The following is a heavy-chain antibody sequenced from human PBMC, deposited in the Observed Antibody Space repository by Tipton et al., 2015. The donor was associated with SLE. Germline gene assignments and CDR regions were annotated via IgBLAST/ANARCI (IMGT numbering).Heavy chain of an antibody. CDR1: GGSVSSGSYY. D-gene: IGHD4-17*01. CDR2: IYYNGST. J-gene: IGHJ4*02. Sequence: TLSLTCTVSGGSVSSGSYYWSWIRQPPGKGLEWIGYIYYNGSTDYNPSLKSRVTISADTSKNQFSLKLNSVTAADTAVYYCARVPGAESPYFEYWGQGTLVTASS. CDR3: ARVPGAESPYFEY. V-gene: IGHV4-61*01.